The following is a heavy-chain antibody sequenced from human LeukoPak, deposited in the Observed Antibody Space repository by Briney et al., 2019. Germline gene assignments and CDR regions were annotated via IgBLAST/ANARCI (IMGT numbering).Heavy chain of an antibody. J-gene: IGHJ4*02. D-gene: IGHD5-12*01. CDR2: INYSGST. CDR1: GGSVSSTTYY. V-gene: IGHV4-39*01. Sequence: SETLSLTCTVSGGSVSSTTYYWSWIRQPPGKGLEWIASINYSGSTYYNPSLKSRVTISVDTSENQFSLKLSSVTAADTAVYYCARQAYSGYDYSFGYWGQGTLVTVSS. CDR3: ARQAYSGYDYSFGY.